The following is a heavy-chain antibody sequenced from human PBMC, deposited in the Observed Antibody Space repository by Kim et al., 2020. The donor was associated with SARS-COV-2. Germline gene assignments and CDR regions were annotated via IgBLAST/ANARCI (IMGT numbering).Heavy chain of an antibody. Sequence: KGRFTISRDNAKNSLYLQMNSLRAEDTAVYYCARDSFEWNWNVLYWFDPWGQGTLVTVSS. J-gene: IGHJ5*02. V-gene: IGHV3-11*06. CDR3: ARDSFEWNWNVLYWFDP. D-gene: IGHD1-1*01.